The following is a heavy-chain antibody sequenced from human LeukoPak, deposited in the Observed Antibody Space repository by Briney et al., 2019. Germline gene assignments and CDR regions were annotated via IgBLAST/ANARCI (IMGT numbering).Heavy chain of an antibody. CDR2: MNPNSGNT. V-gene: IGHV1-8*03. J-gene: IGHJ4*02. Sequence: ASVKVSCKASGYTLTSYGISWVRQAPGQGLEWMGWMNPNSGNTAYAQKFQGRVTITRNTSISTAYMELSSLRSEDTAIYYCAREDYYDSGSSDYWGQGTLVTVSS. D-gene: IGHD3-22*01. CDR1: GYTLTSYG. CDR3: AREDYYDSGSSDY.